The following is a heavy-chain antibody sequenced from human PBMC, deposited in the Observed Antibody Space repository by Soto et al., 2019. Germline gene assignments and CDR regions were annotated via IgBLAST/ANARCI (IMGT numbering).Heavy chain of an antibody. Sequence: EVQLLESGGGLVQPGGSLRLSCAASGFTFSSYAMSWVRQAPGKGLEWVSAISGSGGSTYYADSVKGRFTISRDNSKNTLYLQTNSLRAEDTAVYYCAKVTPDDNWHDYYFDYWGQGALVTVSS. CDR1: GFTFSSYA. D-gene: IGHD1-1*01. V-gene: IGHV3-23*01. J-gene: IGHJ4*02. CDR3: AKVTPDDNWHDYYFDY. CDR2: ISGSGGST.